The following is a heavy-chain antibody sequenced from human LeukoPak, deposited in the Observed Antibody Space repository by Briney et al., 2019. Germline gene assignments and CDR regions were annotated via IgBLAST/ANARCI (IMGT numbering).Heavy chain of an antibody. V-gene: IGHV1-18*01. D-gene: IGHD3-3*01. CDR2: ISPDNGNT. Sequence: ASVKVSCKASGYTFTNYGISWVRQAPGQGLEWVGWISPDNGNTNYAQKVQGRVTMTTDTSTSTAYMELRSLRSDDTAVYYCARGWRITYYDFWSGYYYYYYYMDVWGKGTTVTVSS. J-gene: IGHJ6*03. CDR3: ARGWRITYYDFWSGYYYYYYYMDV. CDR1: GYTFTNYG.